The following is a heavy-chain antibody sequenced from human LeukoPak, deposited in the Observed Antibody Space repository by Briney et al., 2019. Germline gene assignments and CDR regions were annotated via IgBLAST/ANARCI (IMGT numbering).Heavy chain of an antibody. D-gene: IGHD6-19*01. J-gene: IGHJ4*02. V-gene: IGHV1-69*06. CDR1: GGTFSSYA. CDR3: ATDRYSSGWSPN. Sequence: SVKVSCKASGGTFSSYAISWVRQAPGQGLEWMGGIIPIFGTANYAQKFQGRVTITADKSTSTAYMELSSLRSEGTAVYYCATDRYSSGWSPNWGQGTLVTVSS. CDR2: IIPIFGTA.